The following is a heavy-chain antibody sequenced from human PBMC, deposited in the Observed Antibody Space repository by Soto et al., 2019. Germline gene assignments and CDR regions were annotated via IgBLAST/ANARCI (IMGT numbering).Heavy chain of an antibody. V-gene: IGHV3-7*03. CDR3: VRDHQIASAGNDY. CDR1: GFSFSNYW. CDR2: IKHDGSGK. J-gene: IGHJ4*02. Sequence: PGGSLRLSCAASGFSFSNYWMSWVRQAPGQGLEWVANIKHDGSGKYYVDAVKGRFAISRDNAKSSLYLQMNSLRVEDTALYYCVRDHQIASAGNDYSGQGTLVTVSS. D-gene: IGHD2-21*01.